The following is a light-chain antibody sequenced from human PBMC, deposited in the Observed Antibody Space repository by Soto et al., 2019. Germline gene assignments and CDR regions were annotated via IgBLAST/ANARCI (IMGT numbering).Light chain of an antibody. J-gene: IGLJ2*01. CDR2: DTS. CDR3: LLSYSGAHEV. CDR1: TGAVTSGHY. Sequence: QAVVTQEPSLTVSAGGTVTLTCGSSTGAVTSGHYPYWFQQKPGQAPRTLIYDTSNKHSWTPARFSGSLLGGKAALTLSGAQPEDEAEYYCLLSYSGAHEVFGGGTKLTVL. V-gene: IGLV7-46*01.